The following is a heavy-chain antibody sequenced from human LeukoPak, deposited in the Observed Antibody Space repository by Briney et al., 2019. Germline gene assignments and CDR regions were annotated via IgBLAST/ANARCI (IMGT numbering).Heavy chain of an antibody. CDR1: GGSIRSGDYY. CDR2: IYYSGSP. CDR3: AREDIVRTIIDY. D-gene: IGHD5-12*01. J-gene: IGHJ4*02. V-gene: IGHV4-30-4*01. Sequence: PSETLSLTCTVSGGSIRSGDYYWSWIRQPPGKGLEWIGYIYYSGSPYYNPSLKSRVTISVDTSKNQFSLKLSSVTAADTAVYHCAREDIVRTIIDYWGQGTLVTVSS.